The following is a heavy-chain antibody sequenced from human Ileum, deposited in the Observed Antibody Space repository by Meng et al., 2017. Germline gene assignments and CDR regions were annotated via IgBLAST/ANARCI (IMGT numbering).Heavy chain of an antibody. CDR3: ARVDFRGDSRDSCGLSH. Sequence: HQWSQDRLMPSVPLPRTFSVIGEALMDHWWSGNRQTPGKGLEWIGEMSHYGKTNYNPSLKSRVMISRDTSRDQFSLRLTSVTAADAAVYYCARVDFRGDSRDSCGLSHWGQGTLVTVSS. J-gene: IGHJ1*01. V-gene: IGHV4-34*01. D-gene: IGHD3-22*01. CDR2: MSHYGKT. CDR1: GEALMDHW.